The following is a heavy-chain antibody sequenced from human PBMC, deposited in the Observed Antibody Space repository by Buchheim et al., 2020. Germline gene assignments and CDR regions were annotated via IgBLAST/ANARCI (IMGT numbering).Heavy chain of an antibody. CDR1: GDSVGSGNYF. J-gene: IGHJ5*02. D-gene: IGHD6-19*01. CDR2: IHYSGSA. V-gene: IGHV4-61*03. CDR3: ARAQQWMVTGYDS. Sequence: QVQLQESGPGLVKPSETLSLTCSVSGDSVGSGNYFWTWIRQTPGKELEWIGHIHYSGSASYSSSLKSRVSISVDPSNNHFSLKLTSVTAIDTAVYFCARAQQWMVTGYDSWGQGIL.